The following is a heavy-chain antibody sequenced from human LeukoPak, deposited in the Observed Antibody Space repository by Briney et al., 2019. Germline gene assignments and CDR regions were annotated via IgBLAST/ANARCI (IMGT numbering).Heavy chain of an antibody. Sequence: SVKVSCKASGGTFSSYAISWVRQAPGQGLEWMGRIIPILGIANYAQKFQGRVTITADKSTSTAYMELSSLRSEDTAVYYCARVEVVTAVGGWFDPWGQGTLATVSS. CDR2: IIPILGIA. V-gene: IGHV1-69*04. J-gene: IGHJ5*02. CDR3: ARVEVVTAVGGWFDP. D-gene: IGHD2-21*02. CDR1: GGTFSSYA.